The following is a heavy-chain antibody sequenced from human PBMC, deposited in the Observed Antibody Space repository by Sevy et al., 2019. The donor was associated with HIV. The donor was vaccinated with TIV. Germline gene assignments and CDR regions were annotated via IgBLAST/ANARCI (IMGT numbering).Heavy chain of an antibody. D-gene: IGHD3-22*01. J-gene: IGHJ4*02. Sequence: GGSLRLSCAASGFTFTNAWMNWVRQAPGKGLEWVGRIKSKTDGGTTDYAAPVKGRFTISRDDSKNTPYLQMNSLKSEDTAVYYCTTGPWDYDNSGYYPDYWGQGTLVTVSS. CDR1: GFTFTNAW. CDR3: TTGPWDYDNSGYYPDY. V-gene: IGHV3-15*07. CDR2: IKSKTDGGTT.